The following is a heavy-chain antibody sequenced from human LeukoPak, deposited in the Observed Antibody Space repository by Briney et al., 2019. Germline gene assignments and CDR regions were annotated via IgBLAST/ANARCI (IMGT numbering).Heavy chain of an antibody. D-gene: IGHD1-26*01. CDR3: ARGGWELRANIDY. CDR1: GYSFSNYW. Sequence: GESLKISCKGSGYSFSNYWIGWVRQMPGKGLEWMGIIYPGDSDTRYSPSFQGQVTISADKSISTAYLQWSSLKASDTAMYYCARGGWELRANIDYWGQGTLVTVSS. V-gene: IGHV5-51*01. CDR2: IYPGDSDT. J-gene: IGHJ4*02.